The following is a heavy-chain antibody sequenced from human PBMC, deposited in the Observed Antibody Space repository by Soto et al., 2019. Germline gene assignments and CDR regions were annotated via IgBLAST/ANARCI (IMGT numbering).Heavy chain of an antibody. V-gene: IGHV3-23*01. CDR3: AKGSGYGSGSYYSSAPFDP. CDR1: GFTFSTYA. D-gene: IGHD3-10*01. J-gene: IGHJ5*02. CDR2: ISGGGGTT. Sequence: EVQLLESGGGLVQPGGSLRLSCAASGFTFSTYAMNWVRQAPGKGLEWVSSISGGGGTTYYADSVKGRFTISRDNSKNTLYLQMNSLRAEDTAVYYCAKGSGYGSGSYYSSAPFDPWGQGTLVTVSS.